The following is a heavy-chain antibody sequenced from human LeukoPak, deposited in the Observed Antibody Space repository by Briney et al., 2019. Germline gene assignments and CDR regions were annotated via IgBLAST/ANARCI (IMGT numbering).Heavy chain of an antibody. CDR2: IYYSGTT. V-gene: IGHV4-39*01. Sequence: ASETLSLTCTVSGGSIISSTYYWGGIRQPRGKGLEWIGSIYYSGTTYYNPSLNSPVTISFDTSRNQFSLKLSSVTAADTAVFHCARHSRGYYDSTGYYYGSHAFDIWGQGTMVTVSS. CDR1: GGSIISSTYY. CDR3: ARHSRGYYDSTGYYYGSHAFDI. J-gene: IGHJ3*02. D-gene: IGHD3-22*01.